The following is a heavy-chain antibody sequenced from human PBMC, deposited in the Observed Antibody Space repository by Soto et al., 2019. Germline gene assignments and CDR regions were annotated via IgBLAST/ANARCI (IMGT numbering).Heavy chain of an antibody. CDR3: ARDPGGCDSTSCYNLHYFDY. CDR2: IDPNSGGT. V-gene: IGHV1-2*02. Sequence: ASVQGSCKTSGYTFTGYYFHWVRQAPGQGLEWMGWIDPNSGGTNYAQKFQGRVTMTRDTSITTAYMELSRLRSDDAAVYYCARDPGGCDSTSCYNLHYFDYWGQGTLVTVSS. J-gene: IGHJ4*02. D-gene: IGHD2-2*02. CDR1: GYTFTGYY.